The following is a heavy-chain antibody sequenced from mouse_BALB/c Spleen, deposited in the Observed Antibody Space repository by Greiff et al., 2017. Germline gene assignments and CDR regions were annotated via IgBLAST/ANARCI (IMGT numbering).Heavy chain of an antibody. CDR2: IDTSDSYT. CDR1: GYTFTDYW. V-gene: IGHV1-69*01. J-gene: IGHJ2*01. CDR3: ARVTTATEDYFDD. D-gene: IGHD1-2*01. Sequence: QVQLQQPGAELVMPGASVKMSCKASGYTFTDYWMHWVKQRPGQGLEWIGAIDTSDSYTSYNQKFKGKATLTVDESSSTAYMQLSSLTSEDSAVYYCARVTTATEDYFDDWGQGTTLTVSS.